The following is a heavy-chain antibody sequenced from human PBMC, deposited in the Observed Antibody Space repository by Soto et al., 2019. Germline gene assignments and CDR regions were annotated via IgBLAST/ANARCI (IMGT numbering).Heavy chain of an antibody. V-gene: IGHV4-59*01. D-gene: IGHD5-12*01. Sequence: ASETLCLTCTVYGDFIRADSWSWVRQPPGKGLEWIGNIHYNGNTKYNPSLKRRVTMSVDTSKNQFSLKLISVTAADTAKYFCAREGNLGRWLQPLDFWGQGTLVTVS. CDR3: AREGNLGRWLQPLDF. CDR1: GDFIRADS. J-gene: IGHJ4*02. CDR2: IHYNGNT.